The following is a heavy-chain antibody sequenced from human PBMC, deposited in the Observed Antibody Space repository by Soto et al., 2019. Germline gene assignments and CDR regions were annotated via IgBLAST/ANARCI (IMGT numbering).Heavy chain of an antibody. CDR3: ARVMRSKRSGPDAFDI. Sequence: GASVKVSCKASGYTFTSYGISWVRQAPGQGLEWMGWISAYNGNTNYAQKLQGRVTMTTDTSTSTAYMELRSLRSDDTAVCYCARVMRSKRSGPDAFDIWGQGTMVTVSS. CDR2: ISAYNGNT. J-gene: IGHJ3*02. V-gene: IGHV1-18*01. CDR1: GYTFTSYG. D-gene: IGHD4-4*01.